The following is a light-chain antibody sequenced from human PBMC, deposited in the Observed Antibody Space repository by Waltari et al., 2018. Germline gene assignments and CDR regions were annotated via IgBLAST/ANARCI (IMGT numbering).Light chain of an antibody. CDR2: GAS. CDR1: QSVSSSY. Sequence: EIVLTQSPGTRSLSPGERATLSCRASQSVSSSYLAWYQQKPGQAPRLLIYGASSRATGLPDRFSGGGSRTDFTLTISRLGPEDFAVYYCQQYGRSLLTFGGGTKLEIK. CDR3: QQYGRSLLT. J-gene: IGKJ4*01. V-gene: IGKV3-20*01.